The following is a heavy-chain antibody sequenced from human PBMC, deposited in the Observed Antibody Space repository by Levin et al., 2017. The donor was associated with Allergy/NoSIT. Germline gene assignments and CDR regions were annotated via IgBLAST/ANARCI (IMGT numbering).Heavy chain of an antibody. D-gene: IGHD6-19*01. Sequence: GESLKISCQGSGYSFTKYWIGWVRQMPGKGLEWMGIICPDDSDTRYDPSFEGQVTISADKSINTAYLQLSSLKATDTAIYYCARQAQVAGPGIDYWGQGTLVTVSS. CDR1: GYSFTKYW. J-gene: IGHJ4*02. CDR2: ICPDDSDT. V-gene: IGHV5-51*01. CDR3: ARQAQVAGPGIDY.